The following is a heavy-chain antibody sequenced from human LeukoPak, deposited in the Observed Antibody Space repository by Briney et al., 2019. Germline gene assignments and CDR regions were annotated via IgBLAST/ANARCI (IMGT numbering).Heavy chain of an antibody. Sequence: GRSLRLSCAASGFTFDDYAMHWVRQPPGKGLEWVSGVSWNSGRIGYADSVKGRFTISRDNAKNSLYLQMNSLRAEDTAVYYCARDWFHAIDYWGQGTLVTVSS. J-gene: IGHJ4*02. CDR1: GFTFDDYA. D-gene: IGHD2/OR15-2a*01. CDR3: ARDWFHAIDY. CDR2: VSWNSGRI. V-gene: IGHV3-9*01.